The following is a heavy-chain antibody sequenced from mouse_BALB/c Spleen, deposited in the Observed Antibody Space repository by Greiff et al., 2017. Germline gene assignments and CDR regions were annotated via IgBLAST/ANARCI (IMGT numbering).Heavy chain of an antibody. CDR3: ARDGRYGSDYFDY. J-gene: IGHJ2*01. CDR1: GFSLTSYG. V-gene: IGHV2-9*02. D-gene: IGHD1-1*01. Sequence: QVQLKQSGPGLVAPSQSLSITCTVSGFSLTSYGVHWVRQPPGKGLEWLGVIWAGGSTNYNSALMSRLSISKDNSKSQVFLKMNSLQTDDTAMYYCARDGRYGSDYFDYWGQGTTLTVSS. CDR2: IWAGGST.